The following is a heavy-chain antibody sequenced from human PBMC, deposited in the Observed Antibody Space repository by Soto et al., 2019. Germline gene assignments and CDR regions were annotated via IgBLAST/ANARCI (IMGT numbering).Heavy chain of an antibody. J-gene: IGHJ4*02. V-gene: IGHV4-31*03. CDR2: IYYSGST. CDR1: GGSISSGGYY. CDR3: ARVLGTVVTRHFDS. D-gene: IGHD2-21*02. Sequence: KHSETLSLTCTVSGGSISSGGYYWSWIRQHPGKGLEWIGYIYYSGSTYYNPSLKSRVTISVDASKNQFSLKLSSVTAADTAVYYCARVLGTVVTRHFDSWGQGTLVTVSS.